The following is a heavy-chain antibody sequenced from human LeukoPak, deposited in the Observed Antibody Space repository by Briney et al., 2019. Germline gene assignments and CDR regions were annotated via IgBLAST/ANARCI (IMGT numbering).Heavy chain of an antibody. CDR2: ILYDGINK. CDR3: TPLEVVVVPAAMHVDTAMAFDY. CDR1: GFTFTSYG. V-gene: IGHV3-30*02. D-gene: IGHD2-2*01. Sequence: GGSLRLSCAASGFTFTSYGMHWVRQAPGKGLEWVAFILYDGINKYYADSVKGRFTISTDNSKNTLYLQMNSLRAEDTAVYYCTPLEVVVVPAAMHVDTAMAFDYWGQGTLVTVSS. J-gene: IGHJ4*02.